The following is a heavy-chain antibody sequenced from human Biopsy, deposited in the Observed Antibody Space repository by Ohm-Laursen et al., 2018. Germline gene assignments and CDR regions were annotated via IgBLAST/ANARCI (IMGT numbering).Heavy chain of an antibody. CDR1: GKTFSDYQ. D-gene: IGHD2-15*01. Sequence: PSQTLSLTCTVFGKTFSDYQWSWIRQPPGQGLEWIGQINQAETTNYNPSLKSRASISADASKYKFSLRLTSVAAADTAVYLCGNEVHGRDYWGLGAQVTVSS. CDR3: GNEVHGRDY. CDR2: INQAETT. V-gene: IGHV4-34*08. J-gene: IGHJ4*02.